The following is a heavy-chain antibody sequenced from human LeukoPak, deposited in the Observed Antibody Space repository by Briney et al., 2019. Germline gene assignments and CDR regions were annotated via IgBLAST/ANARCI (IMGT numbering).Heavy chain of an antibody. D-gene: IGHD3-3*01. Sequence: GGSLRLSCAASGFTVSSNYMSWVRQAPGKGLEWVSVIYSGGSTYYADSVKGRFTISRDNSKNTLYLQMNSLRAEDTAVYYCARVTDYDFWSGCLYWGQGTLVTVSS. V-gene: IGHV3-66*02. CDR2: IYSGGST. J-gene: IGHJ4*02. CDR3: ARVTDYDFWSGCLY. CDR1: GFTVSSNY.